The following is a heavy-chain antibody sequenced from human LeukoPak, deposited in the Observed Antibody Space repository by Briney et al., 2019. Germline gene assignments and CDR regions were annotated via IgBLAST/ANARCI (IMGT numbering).Heavy chain of an antibody. CDR1: GFTFSSYA. D-gene: IGHD3-10*01. Sequence: GGSLRLSCGASGFTFSSYAMSWVRQAPGKGLEWVSSISASGANTYYADSVKGRFTFPRDNSKNTLYLQMNSLRAEDTAVYYCAKDGVRGSIDYYALDVWGQGTTVTVSS. CDR3: AKDGVRGSIDYYALDV. CDR2: ISASGANT. J-gene: IGHJ6*02. V-gene: IGHV3-23*01.